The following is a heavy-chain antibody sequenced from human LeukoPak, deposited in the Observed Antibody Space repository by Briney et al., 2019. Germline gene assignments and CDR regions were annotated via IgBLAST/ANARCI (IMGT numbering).Heavy chain of an antibody. Sequence: SETLCLTCSASGGTLSSYSWSWIRQPPGKKFEWIGHIFSSATNNYNPSLKSRVTISADTSKNQFSLKVTSVPAADTAVYFCVRHIKFNNSPIDSWGQGTLVTVSS. CDR3: VRHIKFNNSPIDS. J-gene: IGHJ4*02. CDR2: IFSSATN. V-gene: IGHV4-59*08. D-gene: IGHD2/OR15-2a*01. CDR1: GGTLSSYS.